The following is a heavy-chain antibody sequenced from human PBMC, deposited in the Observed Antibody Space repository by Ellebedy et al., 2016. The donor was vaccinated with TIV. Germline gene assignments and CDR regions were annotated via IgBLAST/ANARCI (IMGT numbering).Heavy chain of an antibody. Sequence: ESLKISCAASGFNFRSYWMTWVRQAPGKGLEWVAKIRQEGDEIYYVESVKGRFTISRDNAKNSLFRQMNSLRVEDTAVYYCARRASYGDYAVQVNPWFDPWGQGTLVTVSS. CDR1: GFNFRSYW. CDR2: IRQEGDEI. V-gene: IGHV3-7*01. D-gene: IGHD4-17*01. J-gene: IGHJ5*02. CDR3: ARRASYGDYAVQVNPWFDP.